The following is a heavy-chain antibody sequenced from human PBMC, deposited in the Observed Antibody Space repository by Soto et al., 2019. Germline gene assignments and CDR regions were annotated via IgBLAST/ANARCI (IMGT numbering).Heavy chain of an antibody. CDR1: GFTFSVSS. Sequence: EVQLVESGGGLLQPGGSVRLSCAASGFTFSVSSMHWVRQASGKGLEWLGRIRSKANNYATSYSESVKGTFNISRDDSQDTMFLQMNSLRAEDTAMYYCAIEGVGFGYWGHGTVVTVSS. CDR3: AIEGVGFGY. J-gene: IGHJ4*01. V-gene: IGHV3-73*01. D-gene: IGHD3-10*01. CDR2: IRSKANNYAT.